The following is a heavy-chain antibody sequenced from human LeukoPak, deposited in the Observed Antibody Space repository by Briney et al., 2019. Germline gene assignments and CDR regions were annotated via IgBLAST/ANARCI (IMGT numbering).Heavy chain of an antibody. CDR3: ASLPSL. Sequence: SETLSLTCTVSGGPISGFYWSWIRQPPGKGLEYIGYIYNNVINYNPSLKSRVTISADTSKNQFSLRLSSMTAADTAVYYCASLPSLWGQGTLVTVSS. J-gene: IGHJ4*02. CDR1: GGPISGFY. V-gene: IGHV4-59*01. CDR2: IYNNVI.